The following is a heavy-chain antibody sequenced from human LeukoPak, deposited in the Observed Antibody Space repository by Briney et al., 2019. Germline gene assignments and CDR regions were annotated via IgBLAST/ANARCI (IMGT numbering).Heavy chain of an antibody. CDR1: GFTFRVYA. V-gene: IGHV3-23*01. J-gene: IGHJ3*02. D-gene: IGHD3-22*01. CDR3: AKAKITLIVVANPNSGALDI. Sequence: GGSLRLSCAASGFTFRVYAMTWVRQAPGKGLEWVSGISGSGSSTYSADSVKGRFTISRDNSNNTLYLQMNSLRAEDTARYYCAKAKITLIVVANPNSGALDIWGQGTMVTVSS. CDR2: ISGSGSST.